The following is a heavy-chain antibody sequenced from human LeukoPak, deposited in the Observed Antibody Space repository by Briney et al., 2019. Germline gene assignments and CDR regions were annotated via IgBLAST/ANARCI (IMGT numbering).Heavy chain of an antibody. V-gene: IGHV6-1*01. CDR2: TYYRSKWYN. J-gene: IGHJ5*02. CDR1: GDSVSSNSAA. Sequence: SQTLSLTCAISGDSVSSNSAAWNWIRQSPSRGLERLGSTYYRSKWYNDYAVSVKSRITINPDTSKNQFSLQLNSVTPEDTAVYYCARDWYCSSTSCYNQPENWFDPWGQGTLVTVSS. D-gene: IGHD2-2*02. CDR3: ARDWYCSSTSCYNQPENWFDP.